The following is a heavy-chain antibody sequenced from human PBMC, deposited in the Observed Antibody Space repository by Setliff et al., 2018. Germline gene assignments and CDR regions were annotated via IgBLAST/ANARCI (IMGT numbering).Heavy chain of an antibody. D-gene: IGHD3-22*01. V-gene: IGHV4-4*02. J-gene: IGHJ3*02. CDR3: ARGLFDSSGYRGKTDAFDI. CDR1: GGSISSSNW. CDR2: IYHSGST. Sequence: SETLSLTCAVSGGSISSSNWWSWVRQPPGKGLEWIGEIYHSGSTNYNPSLKSRVTISVDKSKNQFSLKLSSVTAADTAVYYCARGLFDSSGYRGKTDAFDIWGQGTMVTVSS.